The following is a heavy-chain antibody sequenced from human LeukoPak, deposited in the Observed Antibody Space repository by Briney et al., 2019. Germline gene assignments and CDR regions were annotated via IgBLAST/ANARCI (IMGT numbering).Heavy chain of an antibody. Sequence: SETLSLTCAVSGGSISSGGYSWSWIRQPPGKGLEWIGYIYYSGSTYYNPSLKSRVTISVDTSKNQFSLKLSSVTAADTAVYYCVRRRSSGYDYYYMDVWGKGTTVTVSS. CDR1: GGSISSGGYS. CDR2: IYYSGST. V-gene: IGHV4-30-4*07. CDR3: VRRRSSGYDYYYMDV. J-gene: IGHJ6*03. D-gene: IGHD3-22*01.